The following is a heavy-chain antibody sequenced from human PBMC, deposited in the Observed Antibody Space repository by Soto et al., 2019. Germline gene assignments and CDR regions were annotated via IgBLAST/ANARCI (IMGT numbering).Heavy chain of an antibody. V-gene: IGHV3-23*01. CDR2: ISGSGFKK. CDR1: GFIFENFG. J-gene: IGHJ5*02. Sequence: LRLSCAASGFIFENFGMSWVRQAPGKGLEWISSISGSGFKKYYADSVKGRFTISRDNSKSTVYLELNNLSAEDTAVYHCAKNQGVELVPLATVDWFDPWGQGSVVTVS. CDR3: AKNQGVELVPLATVDWFDP. D-gene: IGHD1-26*01.